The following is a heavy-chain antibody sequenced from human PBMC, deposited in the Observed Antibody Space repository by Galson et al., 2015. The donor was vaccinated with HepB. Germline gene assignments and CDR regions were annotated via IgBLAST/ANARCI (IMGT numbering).Heavy chain of an antibody. CDR3: VKTTIFGVVAGYFDY. V-gene: IGHV3-64D*06. CDR2: ISSNGGST. Sequence: SLRLSCAASGFTFSSYAMHWVRQAPGKGLEYVSAISSNGGSTYYADSVKGRFTISRDNSKNTLYLQMSSLRAEDTAVYYCVKTTIFGVVAGYFDYWGQGTLVTVSS. J-gene: IGHJ4*02. D-gene: IGHD3-3*01. CDR1: GFTFSSYA.